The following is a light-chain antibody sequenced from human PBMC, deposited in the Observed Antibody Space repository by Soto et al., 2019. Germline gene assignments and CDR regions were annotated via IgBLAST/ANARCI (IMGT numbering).Light chain of an antibody. CDR3: RSYTSSSTCV. J-gene: IGLJ1*01. V-gene: IGLV2-14*01. Sequence: QSVLTQPASVSGSPGQSSTISCTGTSSDVGGYNYVSWYQQHPGKAPKLMIYDVSNRPSGVSNRFSGSKSVNTASLTISGLQAEDEADYYCRSYTSSSTCVFGTGTKLTVL. CDR1: SSDVGGYNY. CDR2: DVS.